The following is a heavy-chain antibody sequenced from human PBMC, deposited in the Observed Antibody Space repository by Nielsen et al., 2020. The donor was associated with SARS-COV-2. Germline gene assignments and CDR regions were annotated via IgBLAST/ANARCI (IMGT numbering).Heavy chain of an antibody. D-gene: IGHD3-10*01. CDR2: ISYDGSNK. CDR3: AREPRLIGALDY. CDR1: GFTFSSYA. J-gene: IGHJ4*02. Sequence: GGSLRLSCAASGFTFSSYAMHWVRQAPGKGLEWVAVISYDGSNKYYAYSVKGRFTISRDNSKTTLYLQMNSLRAEDTAVYYCAREPRLIGALDYWGQGTLVTVSS. V-gene: IGHV3-30-3*01.